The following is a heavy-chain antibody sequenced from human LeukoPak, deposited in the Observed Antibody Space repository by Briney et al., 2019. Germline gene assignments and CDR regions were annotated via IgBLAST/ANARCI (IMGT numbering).Heavy chain of an antibody. D-gene: IGHD4-23*01. CDR1: GFTFSSYW. CDR2: IKQDGSEK. CDR3: ARSLSQLLSDY. J-gene: IGHJ4*02. V-gene: IGHV3-7*01. Sequence: GGSLRLSCAASGFTFSSYWMTWVRQAPGKGLEWVANIKQDGSEKYYVDSVKGRFTISRDNAKNSLYRQMNSLRAEDTAVYYCARSLSQLLSDYWGQGTLVTVSS.